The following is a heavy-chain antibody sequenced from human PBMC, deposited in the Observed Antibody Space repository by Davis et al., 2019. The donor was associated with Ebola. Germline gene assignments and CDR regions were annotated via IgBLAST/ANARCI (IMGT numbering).Heavy chain of an antibody. V-gene: IGHV4-59*12. CDR3: ARVASYGDYFDY. CDR2: IYYSGST. CDR1: GGSISSSY. D-gene: IGHD5-18*01. Sequence: SETLSLTCTVSGGSISSSYWSWIRQPPGKGLEWIGYIYYSGSTHYNPSLKSRVTISGDTSRNQFALKLSAVTAADTAVYYCARVASYGDYFDYWGLGTLVTVSS. J-gene: IGHJ4*02.